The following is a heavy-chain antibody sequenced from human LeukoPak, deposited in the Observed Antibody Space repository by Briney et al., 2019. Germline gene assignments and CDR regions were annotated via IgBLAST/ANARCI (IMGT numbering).Heavy chain of an antibody. J-gene: IGHJ6*02. D-gene: IGHD1-14*01. V-gene: IGHV4-31*03. CDR2: IYYSGST. CDR1: GGSISSGDYY. Sequence: SPSETLSLTCTVSGGSISSGDYYWSWIRQHPGKGLEWIGYIYYSGSTYYNPSLKSRVTMSVDTSKNQFSLKLSSVTAADTAVYYCARGAGRPGSLGYYYGMDVWGQGTTVTVSS. CDR3: ARGAGRPGSLGYYYGMDV.